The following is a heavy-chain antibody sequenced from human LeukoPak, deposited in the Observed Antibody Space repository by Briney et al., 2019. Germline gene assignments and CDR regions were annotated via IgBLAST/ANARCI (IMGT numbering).Heavy chain of an antibody. CDR1: GGSISSHY. CDR2: IYYSGST. J-gene: IGHJ4*02. V-gene: IGHV4-59*11. CDR3: ARRSRGSYEVDY. Sequence: SETLSLTCSVSGGSISSHYWNWIRQPPGKGLEWTGYIYYSGSTNSSPSLKSRVTISVDTSKNQISLKLSSVTAADTAVYYCARRSRGSYEVDYWGQGTLVTVSS. D-gene: IGHD1-26*01.